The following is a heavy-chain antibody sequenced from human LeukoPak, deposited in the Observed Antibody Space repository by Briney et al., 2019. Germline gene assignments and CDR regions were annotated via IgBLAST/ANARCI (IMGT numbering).Heavy chain of an antibody. CDR3: APEIAGIAAAGPRDY. CDR2: ISSSSSYI. V-gene: IGHV3-21*01. D-gene: IGHD6-13*01. CDR1: GFTFSSYS. J-gene: IGHJ4*02. Sequence: PGGSLRLSCAASGFTFSSYSMNWVRQAPGKGLEWVSSISSSSSYIYYADSVKGRFTISRDNAKNSLYLQMNILRAEDTAVYYCAPEIAGIAAAGPRDYWGQGTLVTVSS.